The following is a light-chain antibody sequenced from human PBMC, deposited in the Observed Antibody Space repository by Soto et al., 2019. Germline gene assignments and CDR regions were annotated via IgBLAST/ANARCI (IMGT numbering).Light chain of an antibody. Sequence: EIVLTQSPGTLSLSPGERATLSCRASQSVNSAYLAWYQHKPGQAPRLLIYGASNRAAGIPDRFRGSGPGTDFTLTTRRLEPENFAGYYCQQYADLLPWILFGGGTKVQIK. V-gene: IGKV3-20*01. CDR3: QQYADLLPWIL. J-gene: IGKJ4*01. CDR1: QSVNSAY. CDR2: GAS.